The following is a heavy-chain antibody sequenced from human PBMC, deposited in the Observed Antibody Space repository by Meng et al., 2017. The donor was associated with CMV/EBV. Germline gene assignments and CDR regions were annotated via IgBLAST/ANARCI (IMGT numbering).Heavy chain of an antibody. CDR2: ISAYSGNT. J-gene: IGHJ5*02. Sequence: KASGYTFTTYGISWVRQAPGQGLEWMGWISAYSGNTNYAQRIQGRVTMTTDTSRSTAYMELRSLRYDDTAVYYCARDLIAVRPGWFDPWGQGTLVTVSS. D-gene: IGHD6-6*01. CDR3: ARDLIAVRPGWFDP. V-gene: IGHV1-18*01. CDR1: GYTFTTYG.